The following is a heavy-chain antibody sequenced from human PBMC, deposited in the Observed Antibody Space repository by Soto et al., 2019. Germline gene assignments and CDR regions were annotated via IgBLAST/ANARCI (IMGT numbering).Heavy chain of an antibody. Sequence: QVQLQESGPGLVKPSETMSLTCTISGDSINNYFWNWIRQPPGKGLEWIGYISYSGSTSYNPSLQSRVTISSDTSKNHFSLKLSSVTAADTAVYYCARARQRDTGRGLDVWGQGTTVTVSS. V-gene: IGHV4-59*01. D-gene: IGHD5-18*01. CDR1: GDSINNYF. J-gene: IGHJ6*02. CDR2: ISYSGST. CDR3: ARARQRDTGRGLDV.